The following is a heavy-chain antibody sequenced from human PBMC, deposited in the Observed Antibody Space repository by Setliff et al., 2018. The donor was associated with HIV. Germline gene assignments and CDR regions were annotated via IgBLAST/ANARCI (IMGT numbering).Heavy chain of an antibody. J-gene: IGHJ4*02. Sequence: ASVKVSCKASGYTFTSYGISWVRQATGQGLEWMGWISAYNGNTNYAEQVQGRVTMTRDTSTNTAYMELRSLRSDDTAVYYCARDEQYQLLLDYWGQGTLVTVSS. D-gene: IGHD2-2*01. CDR1: GYTFTSYG. CDR3: ARDEQYQLLLDY. V-gene: IGHV1-18*01. CDR2: ISAYNGNT.